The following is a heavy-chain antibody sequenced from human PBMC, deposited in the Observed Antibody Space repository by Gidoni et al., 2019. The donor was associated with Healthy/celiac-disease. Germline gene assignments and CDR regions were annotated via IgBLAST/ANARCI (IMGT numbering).Heavy chain of an antibody. D-gene: IGHD6-13*01. CDR2: IYYSGST. CDR1: GGSISSYY. J-gene: IGHJ5*02. V-gene: IGHV4-59*01. Sequence: QVQLQESGPGLVKPSETLSLTCTVSGGSISSYYWSWIRQPPGKGLAWIGYIYYSGSTNYNPSLKSRVTISVDTSKNQFSLKLSSVTAADTAVYYCARDSPPSPDSSSWYGSRWFDPWGQGTLVTVSS. CDR3: ARDSPPSPDSSSWYGSRWFDP.